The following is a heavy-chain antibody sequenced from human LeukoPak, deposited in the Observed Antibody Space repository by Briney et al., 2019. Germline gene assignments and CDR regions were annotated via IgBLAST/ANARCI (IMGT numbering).Heavy chain of an antibody. D-gene: IGHD6-13*01. CDR3: ARGRQLVLLRKRNWFDP. Sequence: SETLSLTCAVYGGSFSGYYWSWIRQPLGKGLEWIGEINHSGSTNYNPSLKSRVTISVDTSKNQFSLKLSSVTAADTAVYYCARGRQLVLLRKRNWFDPWGQGTLVTVSS. CDR2: INHSGST. J-gene: IGHJ5*02. CDR1: GGSFSGYY. V-gene: IGHV4-34*01.